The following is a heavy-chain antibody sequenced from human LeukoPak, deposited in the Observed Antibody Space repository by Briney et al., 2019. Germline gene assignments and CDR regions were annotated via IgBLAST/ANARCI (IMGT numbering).Heavy chain of an antibody. V-gene: IGHV4-59*08. D-gene: IGHD3-22*01. J-gene: IGHJ2*01. CDR3: ARSLHYYDSSGYNWYFDL. Sequence: SETLSLTCTVSGGSISSYYWSWIRQPPGKGLEWIGYIYYSGSTNYNPSLKSRVTISVDTFKNQFSLKLSSVTAADTAVYYCARSLHYYDSSGYNWYFDLWGRGTLVTVSS. CDR1: GGSISSYY. CDR2: IYYSGST.